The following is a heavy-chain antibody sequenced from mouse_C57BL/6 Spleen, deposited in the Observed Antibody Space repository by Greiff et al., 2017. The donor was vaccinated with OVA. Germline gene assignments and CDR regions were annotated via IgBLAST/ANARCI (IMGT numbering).Heavy chain of an antibody. CDR2: ISGGGGNT. CDR3: ARHDYYYYAMDY. Sequence: EVKVEESGGGLVKPGGSLKLSCAASGFTFSSYTMSWVRQTPEKRLEWVATISGGGGNTYYPDSVKGRFTISRDNAKNTLYLQMSSLRSEDTALYYCARHDYYYYAMDYWGQGTSVTVSS. J-gene: IGHJ4*01. D-gene: IGHD2-4*01. CDR1: GFTFSSYT. V-gene: IGHV5-9*01.